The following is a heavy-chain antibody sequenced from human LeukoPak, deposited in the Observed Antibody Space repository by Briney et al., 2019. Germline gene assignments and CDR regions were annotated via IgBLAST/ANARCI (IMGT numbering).Heavy chain of an antibody. CDR2: INPNSGGT. V-gene: IGHV1-2*02. CDR3: ARSGCSSTSCYDYFDY. CDR1: GYTFTGYY. Sequence: ASVKVSCKASGYTFTGYYMHWVRQAPGQGLEWMGWINPNSGGTNYAQKFQGRVTMTRDTSISTAYMELSRLRCDDTAVYYCARSGCSSTSCYDYFDYWGQGTLVTVSS. J-gene: IGHJ4*02. D-gene: IGHD2-2*01.